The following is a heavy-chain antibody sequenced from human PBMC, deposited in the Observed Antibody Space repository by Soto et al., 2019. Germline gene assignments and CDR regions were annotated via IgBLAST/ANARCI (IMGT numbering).Heavy chain of an antibody. J-gene: IGHJ3*02. CDR2: IRSKANSYAT. V-gene: IGHV3-73*01. CDR1: GFTFSGSA. CDR3: TRLYDSSDNAFDI. Sequence: PGGSLRLSCAASGFTFSGSAMHWVRQASGKGLEWVGRIRSKANSYATAYAASVKGRFTISRDDSKNTAYLQMNSLKTEDTAVYYCTRLYDSSDNAFDIWGQGTMVTVSS. D-gene: IGHD3-22*01.